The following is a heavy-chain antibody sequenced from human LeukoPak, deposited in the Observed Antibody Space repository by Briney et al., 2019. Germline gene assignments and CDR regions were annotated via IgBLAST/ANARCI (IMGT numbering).Heavy chain of an antibody. CDR3: ARTPFIIPIYYYYGMDV. CDR1: GGSFSGYY. D-gene: IGHD3-3*01. V-gene: IGHV4-34*01. J-gene: IGHJ6*02. CDR2: INHSGST. Sequence: SETLSLTCAVYGGSFSGYYWSWIRQPPRKGLEWIGEINHSGSTNYNPSLKSRVTISVDTSKNQFSLKLSSVTAADTAVYYCARTPFIIPIYYYYGMDVWGQGTTVTVSS.